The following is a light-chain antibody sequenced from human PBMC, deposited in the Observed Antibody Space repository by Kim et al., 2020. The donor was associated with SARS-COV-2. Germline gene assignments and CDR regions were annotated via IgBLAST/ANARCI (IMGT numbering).Light chain of an antibody. V-gene: IGKV3-20*01. CDR3: QQYSSSPYI. J-gene: IGKJ2*01. CDR1: QAVSSNY. CDR2: GAS. Sequence: EMVLTQSPGTLSLSPGEGATLSCRASQAVSSNYLAWYQQKPGQAPRLLIYGASTRATGIPDRFSGSGSGTDFTLTISRLEPEDFAVYYCQQYSSSPYIFGQGTKLEI.